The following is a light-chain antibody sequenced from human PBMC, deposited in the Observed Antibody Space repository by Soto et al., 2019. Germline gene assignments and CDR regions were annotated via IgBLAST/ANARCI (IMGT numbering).Light chain of an antibody. J-gene: IGKJ4*01. CDR3: HQYDT. CDR2: GAS. Sequence: ENVLTQSPGSLSLSPGERATLSCRASQSVSSTYLAWYQQKPGQPPRLLIYGASSRATGIPDRFSGSGSGTDFTLTISRLEPEDFAVSYCHQYDTFGGGTQVDIK. CDR1: QSVSSTY. V-gene: IGKV3-20*01.